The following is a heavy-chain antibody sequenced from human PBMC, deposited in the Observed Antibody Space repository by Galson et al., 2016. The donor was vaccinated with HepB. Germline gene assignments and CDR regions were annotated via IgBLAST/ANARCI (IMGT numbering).Heavy chain of an antibody. D-gene: IGHD2-15*01. CDR2: IHPGDSDT. CDR3: ARRMFTGGNCFFI. V-gene: IGHV5-51*01. J-gene: IGHJ4*02. Sequence: QSGAEVKKPGESLKISCQGSGYSFTSYWIGWVRQMPGKGLEWMGIIHPGDSDTQYSPSFQGQVTISVDKSISTAYLQCRSLKASDTAIYYCARRMFTGGNCFFIWGQGALVTVSS. CDR1: GYSFTSYW.